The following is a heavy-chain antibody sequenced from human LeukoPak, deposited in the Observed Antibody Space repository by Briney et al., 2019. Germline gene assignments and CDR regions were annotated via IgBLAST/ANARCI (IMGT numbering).Heavy chain of an antibody. CDR1: GYTFTSYY. V-gene: IGHV1-46*01. D-gene: IGHD2-21*02. J-gene: IGHJ4*02. CDR3: ARESYCGGDCYGPFDY. CDR2: INPSGGST. Sequence: GASVKVSCKASGYTFTSYYMHWVRQAPGQGLEWVGIINPSGGSTSYAQKFQGGVTMTRDTSTSTVYMELSSLRSEDTAVYYCARESYCGGDCYGPFDYWGQGTLVTVSS.